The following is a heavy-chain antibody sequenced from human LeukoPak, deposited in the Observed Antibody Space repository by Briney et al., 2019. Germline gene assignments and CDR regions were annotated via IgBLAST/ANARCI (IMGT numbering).Heavy chain of an antibody. CDR1: GYTFTSYY. J-gene: IGHJ3*02. CDR2: INPSGGST. V-gene: IGHV1-46*01. D-gene: IGHD3-22*01. Sequence: ASVKVSCKASGYTFTSYYMHWVRQAPGQGLEWMGIINPSGGSTSYAQKFQGRVTMTRDTSTSTVCMELSSLRSEDTAVYYCARDSMGYDSSGDDAFDIWGQGTMVTVSS. CDR3: ARDSMGYDSSGDDAFDI.